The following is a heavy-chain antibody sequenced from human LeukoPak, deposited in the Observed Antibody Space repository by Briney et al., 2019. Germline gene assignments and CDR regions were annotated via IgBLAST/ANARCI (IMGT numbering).Heavy chain of an antibody. CDR2: ISGSGGST. D-gene: IGHD6-13*01. V-gene: IGHV3-23*01. Sequence: GGSLRLSCAASGFTFSSYAMRWVRQAPGKGLEWVSAISGSGGSTYYADSVKGRFTISRDNSKNTLYLQMNSLRAEDTAVYYCAKDGSWHVDYFDYWGQGTLVTVSS. CDR1: GFTFSSYA. CDR3: AKDGSWHVDYFDY. J-gene: IGHJ4*02.